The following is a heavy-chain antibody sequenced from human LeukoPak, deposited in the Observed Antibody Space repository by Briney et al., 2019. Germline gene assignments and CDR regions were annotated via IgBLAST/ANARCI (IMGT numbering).Heavy chain of an antibody. J-gene: IGHJ4*02. D-gene: IGHD3-10*01. V-gene: IGHV3-23*01. CDR3: AKDHGVRGWPRFYFDY. Sequence: GGSLTLSCAASGFTFSSYAMSWVRQAPGKGLEWVSAISGSGGSTYYADSVKGRFTISRDNSKNTLYLQMNSLRAEDTAVYYCAKDHGVRGWPRFYFDYWGQGTLVTVSS. CDR1: GFTFSSYA. CDR2: ISGSGGST.